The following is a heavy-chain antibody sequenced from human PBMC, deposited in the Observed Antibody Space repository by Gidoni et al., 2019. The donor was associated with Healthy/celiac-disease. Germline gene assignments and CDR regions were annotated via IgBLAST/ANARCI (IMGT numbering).Heavy chain of an antibody. J-gene: IGHJ4*02. CDR1: GFTFSSYA. CDR3: VKAHGRILTGYYLVY. CDR2: MSSNGGST. V-gene: IGHV3-64D*06. D-gene: IGHD3-9*01. Sequence: EVQLVESGGGLVQPGGSLRLSCSPSGFTFSSYAMHWVRQAPGKGLEYVAAMSSNGGSTYYADAVKGRFTISRDNSKNTLYLQMSSLRAEDTAVYYCVKAHGRILTGYYLVYWGQGTLVTVSS.